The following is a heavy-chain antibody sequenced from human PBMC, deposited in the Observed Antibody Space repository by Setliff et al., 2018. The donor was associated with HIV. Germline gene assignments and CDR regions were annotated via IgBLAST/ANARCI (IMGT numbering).Heavy chain of an antibody. J-gene: IGHJ4*02. CDR2: INDNGGA. Sequence: SETLSLTCAVSGGSFSGYSWTWLRQPPGKALEWIGHINDNGGANYNPSLTTRATISVATPKNRFFLELTSVTAADTAVYYCARGRYNGDSYSGGFYYFDHWDQGSLVTVSS. D-gene: IGHD1-1*01. CDR1: GGSFSGYS. CDR3: ARGRYNGDSYSGGFYYFDH. V-gene: IGHV4-34*01.